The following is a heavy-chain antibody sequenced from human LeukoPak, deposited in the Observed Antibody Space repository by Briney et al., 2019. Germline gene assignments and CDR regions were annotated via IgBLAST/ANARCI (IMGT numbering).Heavy chain of an antibody. CDR3: ARHAFQERGDQFDY. CDR2: IYYSGST. J-gene: IGHJ4*02. D-gene: IGHD4-17*01. CDR1: GGSISSSSYY. V-gene: IGHV4-39*01. Sequence: PSETLSLTCTVSGGSISSSSYYWGWIRQPPGKGLEWIGSIYYSGSTYYNPSLKSRVTISVDTSKNQFSLKLSSVTAADTAVYYCARHAFQERGDQFDYWGQGTLVTVSS.